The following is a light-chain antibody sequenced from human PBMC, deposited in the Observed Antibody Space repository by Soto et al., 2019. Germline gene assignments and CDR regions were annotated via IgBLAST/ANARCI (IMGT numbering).Light chain of an antibody. V-gene: IGKV1-39*01. CDR3: QQCYSTPRS. J-gene: IGKJ1*01. Sequence: DIQMTQSPCSLSASVGDRVTITCRASQSVSSYLNWWQQKPGTAPKLLIYPASRLQSGVPSRFSGSGSGTDVTLTISSLQPEDFATYYCQQCYSTPRSFGQGTKVEIK. CDR2: PAS. CDR1: QSVSSY.